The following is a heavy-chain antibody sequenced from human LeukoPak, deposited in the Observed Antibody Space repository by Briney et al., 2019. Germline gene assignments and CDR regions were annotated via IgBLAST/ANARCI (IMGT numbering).Heavy chain of an antibody. J-gene: IGHJ4*02. CDR3: ARGVPEYYDFWSGYFYYFDY. D-gene: IGHD3-3*01. V-gene: IGHV4-59*01. Sequence: SSETLSLTCTVSGGSISSYYWSWIRQPPGKGLEWIGYIYYSGSTNYNPSLKSRVTISVDTSKNQFSLKLTSVTAADTTVYYCARGVPEYYDFWSGYFYYFDYWGQGTLVTVSS. CDR1: GGSISSYY. CDR2: IYYSGST.